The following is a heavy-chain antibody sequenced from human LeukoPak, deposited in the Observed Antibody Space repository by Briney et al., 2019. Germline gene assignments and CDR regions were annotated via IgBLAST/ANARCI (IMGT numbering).Heavy chain of an antibody. Sequence: SETLSLTCTVSGGSINSYYWSWIRQPPGKGLEWIGYIYYSGSTNYNPSLKSRVTISVDTSKNQFSLKLSSVTAADTAVYYCARLGRIAARRKYYFDYWGQGTLVTVSS. CDR3: ARLGRIAARRKYYFDY. D-gene: IGHD6-6*01. CDR1: GGSINSYY. V-gene: IGHV4-59*01. J-gene: IGHJ4*02. CDR2: IYYSGST.